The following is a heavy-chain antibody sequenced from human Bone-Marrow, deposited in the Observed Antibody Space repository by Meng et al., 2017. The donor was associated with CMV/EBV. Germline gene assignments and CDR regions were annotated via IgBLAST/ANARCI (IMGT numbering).Heavy chain of an antibody. CDR1: GFTFSSHW. D-gene: IGHD1-7*01. CDR3: TTDSTTHHYYYGMDV. Sequence: GEFLKISCAAPGFTFSSHWMGWVRQAPGKGLEWVANIKQDGSEKYYVDSVKGRFTISRDESKNTLYLQMYSLKTEDTAVYYCTTDSTTHHYYYGMDVWGQGTTVTVSS. V-gene: IGHV3-7*03. CDR2: IKQDGSEK. J-gene: IGHJ6*02.